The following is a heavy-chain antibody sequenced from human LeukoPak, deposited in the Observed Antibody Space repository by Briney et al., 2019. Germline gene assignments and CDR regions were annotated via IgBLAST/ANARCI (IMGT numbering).Heavy chain of an antibody. V-gene: IGHV3-30*18. Sequence: PGGSLRLSCAASGFTFSSYGMHWVRQAPGKGLEWVAVISYDGSNKYYADSVKGRFTISRDNSKNTLYLQMNSLRAEDTAVYYCAKDPGMADDYYMDVWGKGTTVTVSS. D-gene: IGHD5-24*01. CDR1: GFTFSSYG. CDR3: AKDPGMADDYYMDV. CDR2: ISYDGSNK. J-gene: IGHJ6*03.